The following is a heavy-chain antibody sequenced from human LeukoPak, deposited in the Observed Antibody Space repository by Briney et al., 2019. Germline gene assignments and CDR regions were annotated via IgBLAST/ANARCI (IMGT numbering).Heavy chain of an antibody. J-gene: IGHJ4*02. CDR1: GGTFSSYA. CDR2: IIPIFGTA. CDR3: ARAPYYYDSSGYYYVEGGNFDY. Sequence: SVTVSCTASGGTFSSYAISWVRQAPGQGLVWMGGIIPIFGTANYAQKFQGRVTITADESTSTAYMELSSLRSEDTAVYYCARAPYYYDSSGYYYVEGGNFDYWGQGTLVTVPS. V-gene: IGHV1-69*01. D-gene: IGHD3-22*01.